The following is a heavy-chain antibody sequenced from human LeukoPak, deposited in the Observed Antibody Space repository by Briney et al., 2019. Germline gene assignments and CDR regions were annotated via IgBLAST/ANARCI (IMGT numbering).Heavy chain of an antibody. Sequence: PSQTLSLTCAVSGGSISSGGYSWSWIRQPPGKGLEWIGEINHSGSTNYNPSLKSRVTISVDTSKNQFSLKLSSVTAADTAVYYCASGLEYQLPKGYSSSSPPFDYWGQGTLVTVSS. CDR2: INHSGST. CDR3: ASGLEYQLPKGYSSSSPPFDY. J-gene: IGHJ4*02. CDR1: GGSISSGGYS. D-gene: IGHD6-6*01. V-gene: IGHV4-30-2*01.